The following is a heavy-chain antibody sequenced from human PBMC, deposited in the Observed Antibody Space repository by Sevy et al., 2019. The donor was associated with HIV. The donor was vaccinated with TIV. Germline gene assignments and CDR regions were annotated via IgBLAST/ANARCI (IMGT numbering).Heavy chain of an antibody. D-gene: IGHD6-25*01. CDR1: GGSITSLY. J-gene: IGHJ4*02. V-gene: IGHV4-59*11. CDR2: IYYNGHI. CDR3: AGENACGRGYS. Sequence: SETLSLTCTVSGGSITSLYWNWIRQPPGKGLEWIANIYYNGHINYNPSLKSRVTLSLDTSKNQFSLRLSSVTAAATAMYYCAGENACGRGYSWGQGTLVPVSS.